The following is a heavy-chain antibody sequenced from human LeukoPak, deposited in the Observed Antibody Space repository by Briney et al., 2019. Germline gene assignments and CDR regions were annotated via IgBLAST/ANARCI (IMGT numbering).Heavy chain of an antibody. CDR1: GYSFTTYW. V-gene: IGHV5-51*01. D-gene: IGHD3-10*01. J-gene: IGHJ5*02. CDR3: VRPFGSRSSSPDWFDP. Sequence: GESLKISCKGSGYSFTTYWIGWVRQVPGKGLGWMGIIYPGDSQTRYSPSFQGQVTISADKSISTAYLQWSSLKASDTAIYYCVRPFGSRSSSPDWFDPWGQGTLVTVSS. CDR2: IYPGDSQT.